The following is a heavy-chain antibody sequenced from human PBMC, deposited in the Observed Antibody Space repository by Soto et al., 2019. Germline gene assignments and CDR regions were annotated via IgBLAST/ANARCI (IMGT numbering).Heavy chain of an antibody. CDR1: GYTFTSYG. J-gene: IGHJ5*02. Sequence: QVQLVQSGAEVKKPGASVKVSCKASGYTFTSYGISWVRQAPGQGLEWMGWISAYNGNTNCAQKLQGRVTMTTDTSTSTAYMELSSLRSDDTAVYYCARNGGLLWFGELLSSDWFDPWGQGTLVTVSS. CDR2: ISAYNGNT. V-gene: IGHV1-18*01. D-gene: IGHD3-10*01. CDR3: ARNGGLLWFGELLSSDWFDP.